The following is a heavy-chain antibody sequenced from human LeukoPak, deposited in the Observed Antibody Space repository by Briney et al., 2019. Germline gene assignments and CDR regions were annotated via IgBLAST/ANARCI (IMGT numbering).Heavy chain of an antibody. J-gene: IGHJ4*02. CDR3: ARDLGIYCASTSCPSDY. CDR1: GYRFTDYF. CDR2: INPNSGGT. D-gene: IGHD2-2*01. Sequence: ASVKVSCKTSGYRFTDYFMHWVRQAPGQGLEWMGWINPNSGGTNYAQKFQGRVPMTRDKSISTAYMELSRLRSDDTAVYSCARDLGIYCASTSCPSDYWGQGTLVTVSS. V-gene: IGHV1-2*02.